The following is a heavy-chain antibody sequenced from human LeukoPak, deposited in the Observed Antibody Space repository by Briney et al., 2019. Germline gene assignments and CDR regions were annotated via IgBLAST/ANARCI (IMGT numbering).Heavy chain of an antibody. CDR2: ISSSSSYI. CDR3: ASEGAAAPYYFDY. V-gene: IGHV3-21*01. J-gene: IGHJ4*02. CDR1: GFTFSSYS. D-gene: IGHD6-13*01. Sequence: PGGSLRLSCAASGFTFSSYSMNWVRHAPGKGLDWVSSISSSSSYIYYADSVEGRFTISRDNAKNSLYLQMNSLRAEDTAVYYCASEGAAAPYYFDYWGQGTLVTVSS.